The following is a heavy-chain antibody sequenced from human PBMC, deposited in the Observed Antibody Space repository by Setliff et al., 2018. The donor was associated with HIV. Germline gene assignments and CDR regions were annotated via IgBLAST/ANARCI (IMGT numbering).Heavy chain of an antibody. CDR2: IYTSEST. CDR1: GGSISSGSYC. CDR3: ARGALQDGTGSYYEGFDY. V-gene: IGHV4-61*09. J-gene: IGHJ4*02. Sequence: SETLSLTCTVSGGSISSGSYCWSWIRQPAGKGLEWIGHIYTSESTNYNPSLKSRVTISVDTSKNQFSLKLSSVTAADTAVYYCARGALQDGTGSYYEGFDYWGQGTLVTVSS. D-gene: IGHD1-26*01.